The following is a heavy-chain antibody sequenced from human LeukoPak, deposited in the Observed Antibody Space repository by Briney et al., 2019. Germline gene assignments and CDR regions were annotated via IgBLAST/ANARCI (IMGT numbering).Heavy chain of an antibody. Sequence: PGGSLRLSCAASGFTFSSCSMNWVRQAPGKGLEWVSSISTSSAYIYYADSVKGRFTISRDNAKNSLYLQMNSLRAEDTAVYYCARDPPFIIGTTFFDYWGQGTLVTVSS. CDR1: GFTFSSCS. V-gene: IGHV3-21*01. J-gene: IGHJ4*02. D-gene: IGHD1-20*01. CDR2: ISTSSAYI. CDR3: ARDPPFIIGTTFFDY.